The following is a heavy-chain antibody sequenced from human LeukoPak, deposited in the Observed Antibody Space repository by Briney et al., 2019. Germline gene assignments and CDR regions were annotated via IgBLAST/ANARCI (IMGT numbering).Heavy chain of an antibody. D-gene: IGHD4-17*01. CDR1: GGSFSGYY. J-gene: IGHJ4*02. CDR2: INHSGST. V-gene: IGHV4-34*01. Sequence: SETLSLTCAVYGGSFSGYYWSWIRQPPGKGLEWIGEINHSGSTNYNPSLKSRVTISVDTSKNQFSLKLSSVTAADTAVYYCARSTTGLIDYWGQGTLVTVSS. CDR3: ARSTTGLIDY.